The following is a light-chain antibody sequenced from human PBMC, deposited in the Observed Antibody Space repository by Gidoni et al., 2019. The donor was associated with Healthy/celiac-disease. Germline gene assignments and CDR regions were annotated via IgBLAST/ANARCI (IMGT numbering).Light chain of an antibody. CDR1: SSYVGGYNY. J-gene: IGLJ3*02. Sequence: QSALTQPASVSGSPGQSITIPCTGTSSYVGGYNYVSWYQQHPGKAPKLMIYDVSNRPSGVSNRFSGSKSGNTASLTISGLQAEDEADYYCSSYTSSSNWVFGGGTKLTVL. CDR3: SSYTSSSNWV. CDR2: DVS. V-gene: IGLV2-14*03.